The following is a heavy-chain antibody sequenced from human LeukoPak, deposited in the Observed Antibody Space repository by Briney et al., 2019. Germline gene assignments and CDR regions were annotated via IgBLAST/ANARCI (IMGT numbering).Heavy chain of an antibody. CDR2: ISGSGGST. V-gene: IGHV3-23*01. Sequence: GGSLRLSCAASGFTFSSYAMSWVRQAPGKGLEWVSAISGSGGSTYYADSVKGRFTISRDNSKNTLYLQMNSLRAGDTAVYYCAKDLVVVTYYFDYWGQGTLVTVSS. CDR1: GFTFSSYA. CDR3: AKDLVVVTYYFDY. J-gene: IGHJ4*02. D-gene: IGHD2-21*02.